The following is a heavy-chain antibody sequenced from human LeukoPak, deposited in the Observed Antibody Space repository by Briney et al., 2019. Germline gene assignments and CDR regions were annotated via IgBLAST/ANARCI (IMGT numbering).Heavy chain of an antibody. J-gene: IGHJ4*02. V-gene: IGHV4-4*07. CDR2: IYYSGST. Sequence: PSETLSLTCSVSGGSISSYYWSWIRQSAGKGLEWIGRIYYSGSTNYNPSLKSRVTISVDTSKNQFSLKLSSVTAADTAVYYCARSGSYKGVDYWGQGTLVTVSS. CDR3: ARSGSYKGVDY. D-gene: IGHD1-26*01. CDR1: GGSISSYY.